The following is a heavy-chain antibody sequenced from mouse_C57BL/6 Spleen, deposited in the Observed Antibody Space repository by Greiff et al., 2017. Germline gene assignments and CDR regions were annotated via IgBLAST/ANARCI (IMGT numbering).Heavy chain of an antibody. Sequence: QVQLKESGPELVKPGASVKISCKASGYAFSSSWMNWVKQRPGKGLEWIGRIYPGDGDTNYNGKFKGKATLTADKSSSTAYMQLSSLPSEDSAVYFCARDYGSSYDLTYAMDYWGQGTSVTVSS. D-gene: IGHD1-1*01. V-gene: IGHV1-82*01. J-gene: IGHJ4*01. CDR3: ARDYGSSYDLTYAMDY. CDR1: GYAFSSSW. CDR2: IYPGDGDT.